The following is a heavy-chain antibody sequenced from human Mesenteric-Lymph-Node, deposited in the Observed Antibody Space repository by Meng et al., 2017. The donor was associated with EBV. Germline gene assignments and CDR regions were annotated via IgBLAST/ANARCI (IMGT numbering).Heavy chain of an antibody. J-gene: IGHJ4*02. CDR3: AHSRNYYGSGTYTFDY. CDR1: EVSLSTNGVG. Sequence: QITLKESGPTLVKATQTLTLTYTFSEVSLSTNGVGVGWIRQPPGKALEWLALIYWDDDKRYSPSLKSRLTINKDTSKNEVVLTMTNMDRVDTATYYCAHSRNYYGSGTYTFDYWSQGTLVTVSS. V-gene: IGHV2-5*02. CDR2: IYWDDDK. D-gene: IGHD3-10*01.